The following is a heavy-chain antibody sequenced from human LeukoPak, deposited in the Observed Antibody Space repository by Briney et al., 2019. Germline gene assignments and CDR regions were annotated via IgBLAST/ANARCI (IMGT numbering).Heavy chain of an antibody. CDR2: IDPTDSYT. V-gene: IGHV5-10-1*01. Sequence: GESLKISCKASGHSLTSYWISWVRQMPGKGLEWMGRIDPTDSYTDYSPSFQGHVSISADNSINTAYLQWYNLKASDTAMYYCTRQDYWGQGTLVTVSS. J-gene: IGHJ4*02. CDR3: TRQDY. CDR1: GHSLTSYW.